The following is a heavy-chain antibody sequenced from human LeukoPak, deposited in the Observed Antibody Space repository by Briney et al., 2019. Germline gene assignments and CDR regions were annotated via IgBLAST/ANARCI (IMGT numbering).Heavy chain of an antibody. D-gene: IGHD7-27*01. CDR1: GYTFTGYY. CDR2: INPNSGGT. J-gene: IGHJ4*02. Sequence: ASVKVSCKASGYTFTGYYMHWVRQAPGQWLEWMGWINPNSGGTNYAQKFQGRVTMTRDTSISTAYMELSRLRSDDTAVYYCARDPLTNTGDYYFDYWGQGTLVTVSS. CDR3: ARDPLTNTGDYYFDY. V-gene: IGHV1-2*02.